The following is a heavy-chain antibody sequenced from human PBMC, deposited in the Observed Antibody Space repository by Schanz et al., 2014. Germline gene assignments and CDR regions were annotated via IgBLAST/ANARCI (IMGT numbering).Heavy chain of an antibody. CDR2: IYLSDGST. D-gene: IGHD6-6*01. V-gene: IGHV1-46*01. J-gene: IGHJ2*01. CDR3: ARAGQDFEYSSLSPIWYFDL. Sequence: QVQLVQSGAEVKKPGASVKLSCKASGYTFTNYYIHWVRQAPGQGLEWMGRIYLSDGSTRYAQKFQGRVTVTRDTSTTTVYMDLSSLRSEDTAVYYCARAGQDFEYSSLSPIWYFDLWGRGTLVTVSS. CDR1: GYTFTNYY.